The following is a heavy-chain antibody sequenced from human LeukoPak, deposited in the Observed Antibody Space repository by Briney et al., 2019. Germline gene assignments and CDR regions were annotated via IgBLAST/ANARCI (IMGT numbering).Heavy chain of an antibody. D-gene: IGHD3-22*01. Sequence: PSETLSLTCTVSGGSISSSSYYWGWIRQPPGKGLEWIGSIYYSGSTYYNPSLKSRVTISVDTSKNQFSLKLSSVTAADTAVYYCARAWRGGYLQYYFDYWGQGTLVTVSS. CDR1: GGSISSSSYY. CDR3: ARAWRGGYLQYYFDY. J-gene: IGHJ4*02. CDR2: IYYSGST. V-gene: IGHV4-39*01.